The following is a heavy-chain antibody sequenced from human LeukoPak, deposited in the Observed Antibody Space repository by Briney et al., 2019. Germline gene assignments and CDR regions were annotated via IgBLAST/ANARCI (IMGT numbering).Heavy chain of an antibody. CDR3: ASLVAATI. V-gene: IGHV3-74*01. J-gene: IGHJ3*02. D-gene: IGHD6-25*01. CDR2: INTDGAST. CDR1: GFTFSSYS. Sequence: GGSLRLSCAASGFTFSSYSMNWVRQAPGKGLVWVSRINTDGASTSYADSVKGRFTISRDNAKNTLWLQMNSLRAEDTAVYYCASLVAATIWGQGTMVTVSS.